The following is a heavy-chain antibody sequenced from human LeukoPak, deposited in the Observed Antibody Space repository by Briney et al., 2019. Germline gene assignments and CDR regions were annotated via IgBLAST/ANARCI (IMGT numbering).Heavy chain of an antibody. J-gene: IGHJ3*02. Sequence: GASVKVSCKASGYTFTNYYMHWVRQAPGQGLEWMGIINPSGGSTTYAQKFQGRVTMTTDTSTSTAYMELRSLRSDDTAVYYCARNSGDFGSDAFDIWGQGTMVTVSS. CDR3: ARNSGDFGSDAFDI. V-gene: IGHV1-46*01. CDR2: INPSGGST. CDR1: GYTFTNYY. D-gene: IGHD5-12*01.